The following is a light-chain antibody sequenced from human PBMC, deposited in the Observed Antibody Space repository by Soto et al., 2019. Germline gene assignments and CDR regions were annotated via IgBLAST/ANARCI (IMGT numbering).Light chain of an antibody. CDR2: GNT. Sequence: QSVLTQPPSVSGAPGQTVTISYSGSSSNLGPGYDVHWYQQLPGTAPKLVLYGNTNRPSGVPDRFSGSKSGSSASLAITGLQAEDEADYYCQSYDSSLTGSVFGTGTKVTVL. CDR3: QSYDSSLTGSV. J-gene: IGLJ1*01. V-gene: IGLV1-40*01. CDR1: SSNLGPGYD.